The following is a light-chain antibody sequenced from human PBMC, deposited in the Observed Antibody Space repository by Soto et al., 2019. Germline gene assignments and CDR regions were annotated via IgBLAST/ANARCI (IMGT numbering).Light chain of an antibody. V-gene: IGKV3-15*01. J-gene: IGKJ4*01. CDR2: GAS. Sequence: EIVMTQSPATLSVSPGERATLSFRASQSVTSNLAWYQQKPGQAPRLLIYGASTSATAIPARFSGSGSGTEFTLTISSLQSEDFAVYYCQQYNIWPLTFGGGTKVEIK. CDR3: QQYNIWPLT. CDR1: QSVTSN.